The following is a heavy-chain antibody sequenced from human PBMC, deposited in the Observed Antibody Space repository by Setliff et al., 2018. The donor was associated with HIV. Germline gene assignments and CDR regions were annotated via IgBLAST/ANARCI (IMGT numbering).Heavy chain of an antibody. CDR1: GGSISSSSYY. J-gene: IGHJ3*02. CDR3: ARGSLNLGELSSNPDASDI. Sequence: PSETLSLTCTVSGGSISSSSYYWGWIRQPPGKGLEWIGSIYNIGSTYYNPSLKSRVTISVDTSKNQFSLKLSSVTAADTAVYYCARGSLNLGELSSNPDASDIWGQGTMVTVPS. V-gene: IGHV4-39*01. D-gene: IGHD3-16*02. CDR2: IYNIGST.